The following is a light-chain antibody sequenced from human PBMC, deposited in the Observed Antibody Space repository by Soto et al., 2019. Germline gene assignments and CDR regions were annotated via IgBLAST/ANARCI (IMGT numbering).Light chain of an antibody. J-gene: IGKJ5*01. Sequence: DGVITQSPFFLPVSPGEPASISCRSSQSLLHSNGYYYLDWYLQKPGQSPQLLIYLGSNRASGVPDRFSGSGSGTDFTLKISRVEAEDVGVYYCLQALQTPPTFRQGTRLEIK. CDR1: QSLLHSNGYYY. V-gene: IGKV2-28*01. CDR2: LGS. CDR3: LQALQTPPT.